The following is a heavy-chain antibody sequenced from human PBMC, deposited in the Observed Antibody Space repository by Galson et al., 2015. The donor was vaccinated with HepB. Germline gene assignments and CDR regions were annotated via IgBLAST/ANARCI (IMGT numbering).Heavy chain of an antibody. V-gene: IGHV3-7*03. CDR3: ARLRVPRYCSSTSCYAYYFDY. CDR1: GFTFSSYW. CDR2: IKQDGSEK. D-gene: IGHD2-2*01. Sequence: SLRLSCAASGFTFSSYWMSWVRQAPGKGLEWVANIKQDGSEKYYVDSVKGRFTISRDNAKNSLYLQMNSLRAEDTAVYYCARLRVPRYCSSTSCYAYYFDYWGQGTLVTVSS. J-gene: IGHJ4*02.